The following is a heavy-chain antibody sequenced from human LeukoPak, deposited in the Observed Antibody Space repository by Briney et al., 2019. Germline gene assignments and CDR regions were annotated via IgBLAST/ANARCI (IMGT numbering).Heavy chain of an antibody. J-gene: IGHJ4*02. CDR1: GFTFSSYW. D-gene: IGHD3-10*01. CDR3: AKLPKRWFGEFSYFDY. V-gene: IGHV3-7*03. CDR2: IKQDGSHK. Sequence: GGSLRLSCSASGFTFSSYWMSWVRQAPGKGLEWVANIKQDGSHKYYVDSVKGRFTISRDNAKNSLSLQMNSLRAEDTAVYYCAKLPKRWFGEFSYFDYWGQGTLVTVSS.